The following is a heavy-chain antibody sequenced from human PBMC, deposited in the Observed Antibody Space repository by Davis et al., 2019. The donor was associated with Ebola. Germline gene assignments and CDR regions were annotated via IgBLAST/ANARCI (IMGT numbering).Heavy chain of an antibody. D-gene: IGHD2-21*01. J-gene: IGHJ6*02. CDR2: INPSGGST. Sequence: AASVKVSCKASGYTFTGYYMHWVRQAPGQGLEWMGIINPSGGSTSYAQKFQGRVTITADESTSTAYMELRSLRSDDTAVYYCAREGEHIVVVIRVGGMDVWGQGTTVTVSS. CDR1: GYTFTGYY. V-gene: IGHV1-46*01. CDR3: AREGEHIVVVIRVGGMDV.